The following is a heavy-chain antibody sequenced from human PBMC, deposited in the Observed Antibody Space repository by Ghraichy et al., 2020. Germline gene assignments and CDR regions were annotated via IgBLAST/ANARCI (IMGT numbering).Heavy chain of an antibody. Sequence: SETLSLTCTVSGASIRSYYWSWIRQAPGKGLDWIGYIYYNGNTIYNPSLKGRVTMSVDTSKNQFSLKLSSVTAADTAIYYCARAGVIMTAATPWYFDLWGRGTLVTVSS. J-gene: IGHJ2*01. D-gene: IGHD2-15*01. CDR2: IYYNGNT. CDR3: ARAGVIMTAATPWYFDL. V-gene: IGHV4-59*01. CDR1: GASIRSYY.